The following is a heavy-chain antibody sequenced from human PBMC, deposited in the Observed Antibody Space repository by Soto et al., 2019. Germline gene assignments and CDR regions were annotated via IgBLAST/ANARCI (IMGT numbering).Heavy chain of an antibody. V-gene: IGHV1-69*13. Sequence: SGKVSCKASGGTFSSYAISWVRQAPGQGLEWMGGIIPIFGTANYAQKFQGRVTITADESTSTAYMELSSLRSEDTAVYYCARADIVVVITKIYFYGMGVRGQG. CDR2: IIPIFGTA. J-gene: IGHJ6*01. CDR1: GGTFSSYA. CDR3: ARADIVVVITKIYFYGMGV. D-gene: IGHD3-22*01.